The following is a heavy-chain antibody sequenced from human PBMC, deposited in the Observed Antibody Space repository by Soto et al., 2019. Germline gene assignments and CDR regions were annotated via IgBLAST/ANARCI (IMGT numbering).Heavy chain of an antibody. D-gene: IGHD2-2*03. Sequence: DVQLVESGGGLVKPGGSLRLSCAASGFNFHTYTMTWVRQAPGKGLEWVSYISGTSETIFYADSVKGRFTISRDNAKNSLYLQLNSLRDEETAVYYCATGYCRSDNRHFTHWGQGTLVTVSS. CDR3: ATGYCRSDNRHFTH. CDR2: ISGTSETI. V-gene: IGHV3-48*02. CDR1: GFNFHTYT. J-gene: IGHJ4*02.